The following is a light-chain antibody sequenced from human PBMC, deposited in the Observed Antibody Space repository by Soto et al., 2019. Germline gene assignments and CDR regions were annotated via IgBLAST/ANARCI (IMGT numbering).Light chain of an antibody. CDR2: GAS. Sequence: IVMTQSPATLSVSPGERATLSCRAGQSVTSSYLAWYQQKPGQAPRLLIYGASSRATGIPDRFSGSGSGTDFTLSISRLEPEDFAVYYCQQYGSSPTFGQGTKVDIK. CDR1: QSVTSSY. CDR3: QQYGSSPT. J-gene: IGKJ1*01. V-gene: IGKV3-20*01.